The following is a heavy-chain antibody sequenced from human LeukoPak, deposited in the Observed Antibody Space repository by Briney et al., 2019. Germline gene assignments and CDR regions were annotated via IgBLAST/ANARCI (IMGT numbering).Heavy chain of an antibody. V-gene: IGHV4-4*07. Sequence: SETLSLTCSVSGGSISSDYWSWIRQPAGKGLEWIGRMYTCGTPNYNPSLKSRVIMSLDTSRNQFSLRLSSVTAADTAVYYCARAAKLDTIFDNWGQGTLVSVSS. CDR2: MYTCGTP. D-gene: IGHD3/OR15-3a*01. J-gene: IGHJ4*02. CDR3: ARAAKLDTIFDN. CDR1: GGSISSDY.